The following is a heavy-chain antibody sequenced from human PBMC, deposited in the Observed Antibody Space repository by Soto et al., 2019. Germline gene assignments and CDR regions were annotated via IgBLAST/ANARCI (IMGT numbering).Heavy chain of an antibody. D-gene: IGHD3-22*01. CDR3: ARAPSSVSDY. Sequence: GASVRFYCKDSGYIFTSYAIHWVRQAPGQRLEWMGWISAGTGNTKYSQKFQARVTLTRDTSASTAYMDLSSLRSEDTAVYYCARAPSSVSDYWGQGTLVTVSS. J-gene: IGHJ4*02. V-gene: IGHV1-3*01. CDR1: GYIFTSYA. CDR2: ISAGTGNT.